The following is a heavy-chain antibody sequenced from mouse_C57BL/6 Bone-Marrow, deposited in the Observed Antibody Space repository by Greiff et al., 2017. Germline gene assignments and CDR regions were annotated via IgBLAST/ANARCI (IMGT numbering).Heavy chain of an antibody. Sequence: EVQLQQSGAELVKPGASVKLSCTASGFNIQDYYMHWVKQRTEQGLEWIGRIDPEDGETKYAPKFPGNATITADTSSNTAYLQLSSLTSEDTAVYYCARAYYSNYRYFDVWGTGTTVTVSS. CDR2: IDPEDGET. V-gene: IGHV14-2*01. J-gene: IGHJ1*03. D-gene: IGHD2-5*01. CDR1: GFNIQDYY. CDR3: ARAYYSNYRYFDV.